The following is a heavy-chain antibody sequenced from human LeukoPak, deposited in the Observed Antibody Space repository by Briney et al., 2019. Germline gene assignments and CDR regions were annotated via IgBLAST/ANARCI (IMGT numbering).Heavy chain of an antibody. D-gene: IGHD2-15*01. Sequence: PGGSLRLSCAASGFTFSSHWMHWVRQAPGKGLVWVSRINGDGSNTTYADSVKGRFTISRDNAKNTLYLQMNSLRAEDTAVYHCESSKGWYSTDVFDIGGKGTMVTVSS. CDR2: INGDGSNT. J-gene: IGHJ3*02. V-gene: IGHV3-74*03. CDR3: ESSKGWYSTDVFDI. CDR1: GFTFSSHW.